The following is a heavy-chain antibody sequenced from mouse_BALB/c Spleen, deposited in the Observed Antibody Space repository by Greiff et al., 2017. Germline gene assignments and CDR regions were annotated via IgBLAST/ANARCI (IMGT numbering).Heavy chain of an antibody. CDR1: GYAFSSSW. J-gene: IGHJ3*01. V-gene: IGHV1-82*01. Sequence: QVQLQQSGPELVKPGASVKISCKASGYAFSSSWMNWVKQRPGQGLEWIGRIYPGDGGTNYNGKFKGKATLTADKSSSTAYMQLSSLTSVDSAVFFGAREGVHYYGSWFAYWGQGTLVTVSA. CDR3: AREGVHYYGSWFAY. CDR2: IYPGDGGT. D-gene: IGHD1-2*01.